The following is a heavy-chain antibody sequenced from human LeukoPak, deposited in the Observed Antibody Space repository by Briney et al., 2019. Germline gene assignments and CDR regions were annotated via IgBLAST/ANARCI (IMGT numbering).Heavy chain of an antibody. Sequence: GGSLRLSCVASGFTYRRYSMNWVRQAPGKGLEWVSSISGSGDNTYYAESVKGRFTISRDNSKNTLYLQMNSLRAEYTAVYYCAKGRKWYYYDSSGYYSPFDYWGQGTLVTVSS. CDR1: GFTYRRYS. J-gene: IGHJ4*02. V-gene: IGHV3-23*01. CDR3: AKGRKWYYYDSSGYYSPFDY. CDR2: ISGSGDNT. D-gene: IGHD3-22*01.